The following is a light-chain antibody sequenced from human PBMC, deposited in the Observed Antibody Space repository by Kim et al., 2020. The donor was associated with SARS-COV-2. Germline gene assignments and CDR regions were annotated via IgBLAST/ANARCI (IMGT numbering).Light chain of an antibody. V-gene: IGLV1-44*01. Sequence: GQRVTISCVGGSSNIGSNTVNWYQHFPGTAPKLLIYTNDQRPSGVPDRFSGSKSGTSASLAISGLQSEDEADYYCAAWDDSLNAWVFGGGTQLTVL. CDR1: SSNIGSNT. J-gene: IGLJ3*02. CDR3: AAWDDSLNAWV. CDR2: TND.